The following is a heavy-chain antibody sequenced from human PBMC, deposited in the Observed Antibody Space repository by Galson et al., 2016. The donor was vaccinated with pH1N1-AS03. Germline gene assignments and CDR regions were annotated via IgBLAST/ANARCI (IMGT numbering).Heavy chain of an antibody. D-gene: IGHD7-27*01. CDR3: VRDFNWALDY. CDR2: IKGDSRYI. CDR1: GFTFSRYR. Sequence: SLRLSCAASGFTFSRYRVNWVRQAPGKGLEWISYIKGDSRYIYYADSVRGRFTISRDNAKNSLFLQMNSLRVEDTAMYYCVRDFNWALDYRGPGTLVPVSS. J-gene: IGHJ4*02. V-gene: IGHV3-21*05.